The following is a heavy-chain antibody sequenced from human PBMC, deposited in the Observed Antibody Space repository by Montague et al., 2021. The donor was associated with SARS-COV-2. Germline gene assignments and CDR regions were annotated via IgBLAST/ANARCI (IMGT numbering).Heavy chain of an antibody. CDR3: ARIPVGSKYYFDF. CDR2: TYYRSNWYN. D-gene: IGHD2-2*01. J-gene: IGHJ4*02. V-gene: IGHV6-1*01. Sequence: CAISGDSVSSNIATWNWIRQSPSRGLEWLGRTYYRSNWYNDYAESVKSRITIDPDTSKHQFSLHLNSVTPEDTAVYYCARIPVGSKYYFDFWGQGTLVTDSS. CDR1: GDSVSSNIAT.